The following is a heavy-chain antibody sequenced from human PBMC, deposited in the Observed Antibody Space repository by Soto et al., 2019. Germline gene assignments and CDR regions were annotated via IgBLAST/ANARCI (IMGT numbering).Heavy chain of an antibody. V-gene: IGHV3-30*03. Sequence: QVQLVESGGGVVQPGTSLRLSCAASGFTFNTYAMHWVRQAPGKGLEWVAVISSDGSVKFYADSVKGRFTISRDNTKNTLYLQMNSLRTEDTAVDYSAREEGTCYVRSCSGDYWGQGTRVTVSS. CDR3: AREEGTCYVRSCSGDY. J-gene: IGHJ4*02. CDR1: GFTFNTYA. CDR2: ISSDGSVK. D-gene: IGHD2-15*01.